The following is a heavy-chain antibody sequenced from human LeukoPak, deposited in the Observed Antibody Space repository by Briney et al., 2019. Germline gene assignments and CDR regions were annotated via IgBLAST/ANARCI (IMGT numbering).Heavy chain of an antibody. CDR2: IYYSGST. J-gene: IGHJ5*02. Sequence: SETLSLTCTVSGGSISSYYWSWIRQPPGKGLEWFGYIYYSGSTNYNPSLKRRVTISVDTSKNQFSLKLSSVTAADTAVYYCARMTTVTTYDWFDPWGQGTLVTVSS. V-gene: IGHV4-59*01. D-gene: IGHD4-17*01. CDR1: GGSISSYY. CDR3: ARMTTVTTYDWFDP.